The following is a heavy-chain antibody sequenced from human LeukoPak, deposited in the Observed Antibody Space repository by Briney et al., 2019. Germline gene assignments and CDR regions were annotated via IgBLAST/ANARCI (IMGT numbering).Heavy chain of an antibody. CDR3: ARGIADNYYYYYYLDV. Sequence: SQTLSPTCAISGDSVSSNSAAWNWIRQSPSRGLEWLGRTYYRSKWYNDYAVSVKSRITINPDTSKNQFSLQLNSVTPEDTAVYYCARGIADNYYYYYYLDVWGKGTTVTVSS. CDR1: GDSVSSNSAA. CDR2: TYYRSKWYN. V-gene: IGHV6-1*01. D-gene: IGHD6-13*01. J-gene: IGHJ6*03.